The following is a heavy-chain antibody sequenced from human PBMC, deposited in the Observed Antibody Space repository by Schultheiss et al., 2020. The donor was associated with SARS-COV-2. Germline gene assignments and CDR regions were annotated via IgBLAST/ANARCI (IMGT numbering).Heavy chain of an antibody. CDR3: ARDGIVGATTGLDY. J-gene: IGHJ4*02. Sequence: GGSLRLSCAASGFTFSSYGMHWVRQAPGKGLEWVAVIWYDGSNKYYADSVKGRFTISRDNSKNTLYLQMNSLRAEDTAVYYCARDGIVGATTGLDYWGQGTLVNVSS. CDR2: IWYDGSNK. CDR1: GFTFSSYG. D-gene: IGHD1-26*01. V-gene: IGHV3-33*01.